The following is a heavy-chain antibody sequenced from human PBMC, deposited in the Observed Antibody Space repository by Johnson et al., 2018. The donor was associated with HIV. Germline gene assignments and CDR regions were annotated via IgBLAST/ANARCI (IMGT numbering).Heavy chain of an antibody. Sequence: VQLVESGGGLIQPGGSLRLSCVASGFTVISNHMSWVRQAPGQGLAWAAVIYSGDSTNYADYVTGRFTISRDNSKNTLYLQMNSLRAEDTAVYYCARGEQWSLLGAFDIWGQGIMVTVSS. D-gene: IGHD6-19*01. V-gene: IGHV3-53*01. CDR3: ARGEQWSLLGAFDI. CDR2: IYSGDST. J-gene: IGHJ3*02. CDR1: GFTVISNH.